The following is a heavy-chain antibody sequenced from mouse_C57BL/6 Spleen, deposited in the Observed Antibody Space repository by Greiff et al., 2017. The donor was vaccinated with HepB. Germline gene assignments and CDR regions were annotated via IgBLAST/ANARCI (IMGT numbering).Heavy chain of an antibody. CDR2: ISYDGSN. J-gene: IGHJ1*03. CDR1: GYSITSGYY. Sequence: ESGPGLVKPSQSLSLTCSVTGYSITSGYYWNWIRQFPGNKLEWMGYISYDGSNNYNPSLKIRISITRDTSKNQFFLKLNSVTTEDTATYYCARGGDLYWYFDVWGTGTTVTVSS. V-gene: IGHV3-6*01. CDR3: ARGGDLYWYFDV. D-gene: IGHD3-3*01.